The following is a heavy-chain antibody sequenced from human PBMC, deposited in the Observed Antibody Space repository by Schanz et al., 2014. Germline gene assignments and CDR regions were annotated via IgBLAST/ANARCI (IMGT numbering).Heavy chain of an antibody. Sequence: EVQLVESGGGLVQPGGSLRLSCAVSGFTVNTNYMSWVRQAPGKGLEWISSMYINSGSTQYADSVKGRFIISRDSSKNTLYLQMNSLRSEDTAIYYCARGNTIFGVVILGWLDPWGQGTLVTVSS. CDR1: GFTVNTNY. V-gene: IGHV3-53*04. CDR2: MYINSGST. CDR3: ARGNTIFGVVILGWLDP. D-gene: IGHD3-3*01. J-gene: IGHJ5*02.